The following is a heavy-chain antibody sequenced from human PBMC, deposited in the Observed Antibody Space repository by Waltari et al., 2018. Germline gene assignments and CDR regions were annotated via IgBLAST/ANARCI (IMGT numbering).Heavy chain of an antibody. D-gene: IGHD6-6*01. V-gene: IGHV4-59*11. CDR3: ARASSSAIDY. J-gene: IGHJ4*02. Sequence: QVQLQESGPGLVKPSETLSLTCTVSGGSISSHYWSWIRQHPGKGLEWIGYIYYSGSTNYNPSLKSRVTISVDTSKNQFSLKLSSVTAADTAVYYCARASSSAIDYWGQGTLVTVSS. CDR2: IYYSGST. CDR1: GGSISSHY.